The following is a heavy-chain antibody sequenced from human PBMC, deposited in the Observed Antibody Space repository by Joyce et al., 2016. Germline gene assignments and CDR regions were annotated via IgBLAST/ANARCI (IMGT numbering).Heavy chain of an antibody. CDR3: ARDGGYYFDY. Sequence: QVHLQESGPGLVKPSETLSLTCTVSGDSVTSLFWNWIRQPPGKGLEWVAHISSTGRTKYNPSLKSRATISLDAPRNQFSLKLTSVTAADTAIYYCARDGGYYFDYWGQGTLVAVSS. CDR1: GDSVTSLF. J-gene: IGHJ4*02. CDR2: ISSTGRT. D-gene: IGHD3-16*01. V-gene: IGHV4-59*02.